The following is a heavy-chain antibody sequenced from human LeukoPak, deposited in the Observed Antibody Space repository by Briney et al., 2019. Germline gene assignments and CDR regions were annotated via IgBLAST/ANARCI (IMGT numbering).Heavy chain of an antibody. D-gene: IGHD6-6*01. CDR1: GFTFSSYG. Sequence: GGSLRLSCAASGFTFSSYGMHWVRQAPGKGLEWVAFIRYDGSNKYYADSVKGRFTISRDNSKNTLYLQMNSLRAEDTAVYYCAKRGGPYSSWGAFDIWGQGTMVTVSS. J-gene: IGHJ3*02. CDR2: IRYDGSNK. V-gene: IGHV3-30*02. CDR3: AKRGGPYSSWGAFDI.